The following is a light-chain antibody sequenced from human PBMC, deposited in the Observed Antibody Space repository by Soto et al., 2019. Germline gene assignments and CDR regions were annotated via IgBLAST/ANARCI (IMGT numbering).Light chain of an antibody. CDR3: MQALQTPLT. V-gene: IGKV2-28*01. Sequence: DIVMTQSPLSLPVTPGEPASISCRASQSLRHSNGYNYLDWYLQKPGKSPQLLICLGSNRVSRVHDRFTGSGSGTDFTLKISRVEAEDVGVYYFMQALQTPLTFGGGTKVETK. CDR2: LGS. J-gene: IGKJ4*01. CDR1: QSLRHSNGYNY.